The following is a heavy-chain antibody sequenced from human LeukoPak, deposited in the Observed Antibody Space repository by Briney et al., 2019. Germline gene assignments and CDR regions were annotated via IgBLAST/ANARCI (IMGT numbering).Heavy chain of an antibody. D-gene: IGHD1-26*01. CDR1: GGSISSSSYY. J-gene: IGHJ6*02. Sequence: PSETLSLTCTVSGGSISSSSYYWGWIRQPPGKGLEWIGSIYYSGSTNYNPSLKSRVTMSVDTSKNQFSLNLSSVTAADTAVYYCARHQHSGRQHYYGMGVWGQGTTVTVSS. CDR2: IYYSGST. CDR3: ARHQHSGRQHYYGMGV. V-gene: IGHV4-39*07.